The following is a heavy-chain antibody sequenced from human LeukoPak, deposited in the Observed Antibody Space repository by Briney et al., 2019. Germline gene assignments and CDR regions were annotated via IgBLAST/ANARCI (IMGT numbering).Heavy chain of an antibody. CDR3: AYWSSSSWHY. V-gene: IGHV3-15*01. D-gene: IGHD6-13*01. Sequence: PGGSLRLSCAASGFTFSNAWMSWVRQAPGKGLEWLGRIKSKTDGGTTDYAATVKGRFTISRDDSKITLYLQMNSLKPEDTAVYYCAYWSSSSWHYWGQGTLVTVSS. J-gene: IGHJ4*02. CDR2: IKSKTDGGTT. CDR1: GFTFSNAW.